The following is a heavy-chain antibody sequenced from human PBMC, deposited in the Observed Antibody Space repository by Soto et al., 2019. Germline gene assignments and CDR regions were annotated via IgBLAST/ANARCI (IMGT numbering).Heavy chain of an antibody. V-gene: IGHV1-2*04. J-gene: IGHJ4*02. D-gene: IGHD6-19*01. Sequence: QVQLVQSGAEVKKPGASVKVSCEASGYSFTDYYLHWVRQAPGQGLEWMGWVNPIGGGTKYTQKFQGWVTMTRDTSINTAYMELSRLTSDDTAVFYCAKDSGSGWNFDSWGQGTLVTVSS. CDR1: GYSFTDYY. CDR3: AKDSGSGWNFDS. CDR2: VNPIGGGT.